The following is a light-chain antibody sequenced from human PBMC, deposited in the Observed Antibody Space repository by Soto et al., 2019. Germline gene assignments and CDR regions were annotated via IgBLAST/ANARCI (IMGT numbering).Light chain of an antibody. J-gene: IGKJ1*01. CDR2: GAS. V-gene: IGKV3-15*01. CDR3: QQYNNGPPWT. Sequence: EIVMTQSPATLSVSPGERATLSCRASQSVSSNLAWYQQKPGQAPRLLIYGASTRATGIPARFSGSGSGTEFTLPISSLQSEDYAVYDCQQYNNGPPWTFGQGTKVEIK. CDR1: QSVSSN.